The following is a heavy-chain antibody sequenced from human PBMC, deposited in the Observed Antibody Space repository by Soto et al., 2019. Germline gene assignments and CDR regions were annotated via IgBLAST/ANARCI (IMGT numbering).Heavy chain of an antibody. V-gene: IGHV1-18*01. D-gene: IGHD4-17*01. CDR2: ISAYNGNT. CDR1: GYTFTSYG. J-gene: IGHJ3*01. CDR3: ARDLATVTNDAFDC. Sequence: GASVKVSCKASGYTFTSYGISWVRQAPGQGLEWMGWISAYNGNTNYAQKLQGRVTMTADTSTSTAYMELRSLRSDDTAVYYCARDLATVTNDAFDCWRQGTMVTVSS.